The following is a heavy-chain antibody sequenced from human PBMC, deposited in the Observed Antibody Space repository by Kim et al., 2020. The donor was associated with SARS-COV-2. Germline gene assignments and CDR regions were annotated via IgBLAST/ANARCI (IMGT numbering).Heavy chain of an antibody. Sequence: GGSLRLSCAASGFTFSDYYMSWIRQAPGKGLEWVSYISSSGSTIYYADSVKGRFTISRDNAKNSLYLQMNSLRAEDTAVYYCAREAGRYDFWSGYPPGHYYYYMDVWGKGTTVTVSS. V-gene: IGHV3-11*01. CDR1: GFTFSDYY. D-gene: IGHD3-3*01. J-gene: IGHJ6*03. CDR2: ISSSGSTI. CDR3: AREAGRYDFWSGYPPGHYYYYMDV.